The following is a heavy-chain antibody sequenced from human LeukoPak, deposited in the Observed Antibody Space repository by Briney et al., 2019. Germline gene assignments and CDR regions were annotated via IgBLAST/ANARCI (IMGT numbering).Heavy chain of an antibody. Sequence: QPGGSLRLSCAASGFIFSNYAMSWARQAPGKGLEWVSAIGGSGGSTYYADSVKGRFTISRDNSKNTLYLQMNSLRAEDTAVYYCARDSGYCTNGVCWDAWFDPWGQGTLVTVSS. D-gene: IGHD2-8*01. CDR3: ARDSGYCTNGVCWDAWFDP. CDR1: GFIFSNYA. V-gene: IGHV3-23*01. CDR2: IGGSGGST. J-gene: IGHJ5*02.